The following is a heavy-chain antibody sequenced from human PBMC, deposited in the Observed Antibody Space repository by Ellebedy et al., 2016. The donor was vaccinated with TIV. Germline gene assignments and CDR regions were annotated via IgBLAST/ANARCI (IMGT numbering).Heavy chain of an antibody. CDR1: GYTFTSYG. CDR2: ISAYNGNT. V-gene: IGHV1-18*04. J-gene: IGHJ6*02. D-gene: IGHD6-13*01. CDR3: ARDQYSSSWYVTYYYYYYGMDV. Sequence: ASVKVSXXASGYTFTSYGISWVRQPPGQGLERMGWISAYNGNTNYAQKLQGRVTMTTDTSTSTAYIELRSLRSDDTAVYYCARDQYSSSWYVTYYYYYYGMDVWGQGTTVTVSS.